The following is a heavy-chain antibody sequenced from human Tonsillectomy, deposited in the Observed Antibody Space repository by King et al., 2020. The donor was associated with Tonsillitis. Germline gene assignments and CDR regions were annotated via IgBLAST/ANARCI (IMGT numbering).Heavy chain of an antibody. D-gene: IGHD3-22*01. CDR3: ARDVNFNDGTYYYDAFDI. CDR1: GFTFSSYW. V-gene: IGHV3-7*01. Sequence: VQLVESGGGLVQPGGSLRLSCAASGFTFSSYWMTWVRQAPGKGLEWVANIRQDGSQKYYVDLVEGRFTISRDNAKNSLYLQMNSLRAEDTAVYYCARDVNFNDGTYYYDAFDIWGQGTMVTVSS. CDR2: IRQDGSQK. J-gene: IGHJ3*02.